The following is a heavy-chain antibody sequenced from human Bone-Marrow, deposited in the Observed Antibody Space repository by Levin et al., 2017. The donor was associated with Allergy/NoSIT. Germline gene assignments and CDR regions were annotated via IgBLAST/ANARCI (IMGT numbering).Heavy chain of an antibody. Sequence: PGGSLRLSCAVSGFTFRSYWMNWVRQAPGKGLQWVSRIDFDGSTITYADSVKGRFTISRDNAENTLFLQMNSLRHEDTGAYYCARDLTFSGLGPDYWGQGTLVTVSS. D-gene: IGHD3-9*01. CDR3: ARDLTFSGLGPDY. J-gene: IGHJ4*02. CDR1: GFTFRSYW. CDR2: IDFDGSTI. V-gene: IGHV3-74*01.